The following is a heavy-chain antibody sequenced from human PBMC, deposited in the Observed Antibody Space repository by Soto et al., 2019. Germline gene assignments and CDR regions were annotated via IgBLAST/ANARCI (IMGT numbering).Heavy chain of an antibody. Sequence: ASVKVSCKASGYTFTSYYMHWVRQAPGQGLEWMGWISAYNGNTNYAQKLQGRVTMTTDTSTSTAYMELRSLRSEDTAVYYCAREGYSSGAFDIWGKGTMVTVSS. CDR2: ISAYNGNT. CDR1: GYTFTSYY. V-gene: IGHV1-18*04. CDR3: AREGYSSGAFDI. D-gene: IGHD6-25*01. J-gene: IGHJ3*02.